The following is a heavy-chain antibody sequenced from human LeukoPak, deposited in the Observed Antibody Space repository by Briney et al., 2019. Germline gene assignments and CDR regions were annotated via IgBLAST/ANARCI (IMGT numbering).Heavy chain of an antibody. D-gene: IGHD4-17*01. J-gene: IGHJ4*02. CDR2: ISGSGGST. V-gene: IGHV3-23*01. CDR3: AKGTTVTYYYFDY. Sequence: PRGSLRLSCAASGFTFSDYAMSWVRQAPGKGLEWVSAISGSGGSTYYADSVKGRFTISRDNSKNTLYLQMNSLRAEDTAVYYCAKGTTVTYYYFDYWGQGTLVTVSS. CDR1: GFTFSDYA.